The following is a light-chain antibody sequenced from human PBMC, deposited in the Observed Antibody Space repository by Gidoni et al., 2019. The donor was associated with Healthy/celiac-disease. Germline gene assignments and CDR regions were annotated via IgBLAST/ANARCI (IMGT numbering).Light chain of an antibody. Sequence: IQLTQSPSPLSASVGDRVTITCRASQGISSYLAWYQQKPGTAPKLLIYAASTVRSGVPSRFGGSGSGTDFTLTISSLQPEDFATYYCQQLTSHPFFGGGTQVEIK. CDR2: AAS. CDR3: QQLTSHPF. J-gene: IGKJ4*01. CDR1: QGISSY. V-gene: IGKV1-9*01.